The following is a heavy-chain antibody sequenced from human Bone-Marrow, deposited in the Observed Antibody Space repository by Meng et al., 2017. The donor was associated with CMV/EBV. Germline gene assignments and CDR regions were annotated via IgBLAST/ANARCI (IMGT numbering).Heavy chain of an antibody. J-gene: IGHJ6*02. V-gene: IGHV4-61*01. CDR3: ARRIDDRIVVVPGSYGMDV. Sequence: SETLSLTCTVSGGSVSSGSYYWSWIRQPPGKGLEWIGYIYYSGSTNYNPSLKSRVTISVDTSKNQFSLKLSSVTAADTAVYYCARRIDDRIVVVPGSYGMDVWGQGTTVTVSS. CDR2: IYYSGST. D-gene: IGHD2-2*01. CDR1: GGSVSSGSYY.